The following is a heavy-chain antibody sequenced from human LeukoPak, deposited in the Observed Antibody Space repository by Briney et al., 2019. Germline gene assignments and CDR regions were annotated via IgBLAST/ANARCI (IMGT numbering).Heavy chain of an antibody. J-gene: IGHJ4*02. Sequence: SETLSLTCTVSGGSIINHFWSWIRQPPGKGLEWIGYIYHSGTISYNPSLKSRVAISVDTPKNQFSLRLISMTPADTAVYYCARGGDGYNFGDYWGQGILVTVSS. CDR1: GGSIINHF. CDR3: ARGGDGYNFGDY. CDR2: IYHSGTI. D-gene: IGHD5-24*01. V-gene: IGHV4-59*11.